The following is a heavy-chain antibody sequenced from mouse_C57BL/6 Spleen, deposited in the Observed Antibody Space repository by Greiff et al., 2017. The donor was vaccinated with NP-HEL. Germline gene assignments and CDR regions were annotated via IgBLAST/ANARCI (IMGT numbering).Heavy chain of an antibody. V-gene: IGHV1-54*01. J-gene: IGHJ2*01. D-gene: IGHD3-1*01. CDR3: ARSRSNYFDY. CDR1: GYAFTNYL. CDR2: INPGSGGT. Sequence: VQLVESGAELVRPGTSVKVSCKASGYAFTNYLIEWVKQRPGQGLEWIGVINPGSGGTNYNEKFKGKATLTADKSSSTAYMQLSSLTSEDSAVYFCARSRSNYFDYWGQGTTLTVSS.